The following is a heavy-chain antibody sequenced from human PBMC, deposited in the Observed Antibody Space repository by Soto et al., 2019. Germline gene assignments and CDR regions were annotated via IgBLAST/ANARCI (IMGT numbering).Heavy chain of an antibody. Sequence: QVQLQESGPGLVKPSGTLSLTCAVSGGSISSSNWWSWVRQPPGKGLEWIGEIYHSGSTNYNPSLKSRVTISVDKSKNQFSLKLSSVTAADTAVYYCARQPQAGRSYYGSGMRSTGMDVWGQGTTVTVSS. CDR2: IYHSGST. CDR1: GGSISSSNW. D-gene: IGHD3-10*01. J-gene: IGHJ6*02. CDR3: ARQPQAGRSYYGSGMRSTGMDV. V-gene: IGHV4-4*02.